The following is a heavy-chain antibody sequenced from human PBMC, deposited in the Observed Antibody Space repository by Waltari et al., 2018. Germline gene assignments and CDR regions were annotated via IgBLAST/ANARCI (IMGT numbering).Heavy chain of an antibody. CDR2: INPNSGGT. D-gene: IGHD6-13*01. CDR3: ARGGSGTFYFDY. CDR1: GYTFNAYY. V-gene: IGHV1-2*06. Sequence: QVQLVQSGAEVKKPGASVKVSCKASGYTFNAYYMYWVRQAPGQGLEWMGRINPNSGGTNYAQKFQGRVTMTSDTSITTVYMEMNRLTFDDTALYYCARGGSGTFYFDYWGQGTLVTVSS. J-gene: IGHJ4*02.